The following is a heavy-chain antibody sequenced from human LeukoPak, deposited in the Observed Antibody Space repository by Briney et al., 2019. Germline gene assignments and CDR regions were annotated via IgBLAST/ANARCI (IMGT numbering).Heavy chain of an antibody. V-gene: IGHV3-23*01. J-gene: IGHJ4*02. D-gene: IGHD3-9*01. Sequence: GGCLRLSCAASGFTFSSYAMSWVRQAAGKGLEWVAGIRAGGASTYYAHSVKGRLTISRDNSKNMLYLQLNSLRAEDTAVYYCAKGDPPTYYDILTGQDYWGQGTLVTVSS. CDR3: AKGDPPTYYDILTGQDY. CDR2: IRAGGAST. CDR1: GFTFSSYA.